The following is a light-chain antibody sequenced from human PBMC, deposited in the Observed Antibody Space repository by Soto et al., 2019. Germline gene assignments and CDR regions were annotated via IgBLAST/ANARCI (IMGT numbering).Light chain of an antibody. CDR1: QSISSK. J-gene: IGKJ1*01. CDR2: DAS. CDR3: QQYNDWRT. V-gene: IGKV3-15*01. Sequence: EVVMTQSRATLSVSPGERATLSCRASQSISSKLAWYQQKPGQAPRLLIYDASTRATGVPARFSGSGSGTEFSLTITSLQSEDFAVYYCQQYNDWRTFGQGTKVEI.